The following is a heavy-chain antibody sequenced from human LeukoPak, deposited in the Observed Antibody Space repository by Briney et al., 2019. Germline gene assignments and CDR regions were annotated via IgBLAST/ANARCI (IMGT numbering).Heavy chain of an antibody. CDR3: AGARHGDYRWDY. J-gene: IGHJ4*02. Sequence: GESLKISCKDSGYSFTNYWIGWVRQMPGKGLEWMGIIHSADSNTKYSPSLQGQVTISADKSISTAYLQWSGLKASDTAMYYCAGARHGDYRWDYWGQGTLVTVSS. CDR2: IHSADSNT. V-gene: IGHV5-51*01. CDR1: GYSFTNYW. D-gene: IGHD4-17*01.